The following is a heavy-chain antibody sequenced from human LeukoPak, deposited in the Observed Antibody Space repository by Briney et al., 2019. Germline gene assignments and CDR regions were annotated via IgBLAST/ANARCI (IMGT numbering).Heavy chain of an antibody. V-gene: IGHV1-8*03. CDR3: ARGLLRRITIFGVVIHYYFDY. J-gene: IGHJ4*02. CDR1: GYTFTSYD. CDR2: MNPNSGNT. D-gene: IGHD3-3*01. Sequence: ASVKVSCKASGYTFTSYDINWVRQATGQGLEWMGWMNPNSGNTGYAQKFQGRVTITRNTSISTAHMELSSLRSEDTAVYYCARGLLRRITIFGVVIHYYFDYWGQGTLVTVSS.